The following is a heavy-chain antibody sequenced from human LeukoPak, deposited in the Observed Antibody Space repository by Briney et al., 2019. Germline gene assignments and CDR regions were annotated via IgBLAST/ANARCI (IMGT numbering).Heavy chain of an antibody. CDR2: IKQDGSEK. CDR3: ARGGAGAGTLYNWFDP. Sequence: GGSLRLSCAASGFTFSSYWMSWVRQAPGKGLEWVANIKQDGSEKYYVDSVKGRFTISRDNAKNSLYLQMNSLRAEDTAVYYCARGGAGAGTLYNWFDPWGQGTLVTVSS. D-gene: IGHD6-19*01. V-gene: IGHV3-7*01. J-gene: IGHJ5*02. CDR1: GFTFSSYW.